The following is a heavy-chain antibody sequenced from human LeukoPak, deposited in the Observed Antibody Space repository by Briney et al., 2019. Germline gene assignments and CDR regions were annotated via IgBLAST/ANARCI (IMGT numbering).Heavy chain of an antibody. Sequence: GGSLRPSCAASGFTVSSNYMSWVRQAPGKGLEWVSVIYSGGSTYYADSVKGRFTISRDNSKNTLYLQMNSLRAEDTAVYYCARESGGYGYWGQGTLVTVSS. CDR3: ARESGGYGY. V-gene: IGHV3-53*01. D-gene: IGHD3-22*01. J-gene: IGHJ4*02. CDR1: GFTVSSNY. CDR2: IYSGGST.